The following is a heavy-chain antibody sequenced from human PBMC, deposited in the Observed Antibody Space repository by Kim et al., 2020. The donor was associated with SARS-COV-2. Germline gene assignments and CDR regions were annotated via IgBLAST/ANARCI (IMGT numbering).Heavy chain of an antibody. D-gene: IGHD5-12*01. CDR3: AISGYDYYFDY. CDR1: GGSISSYY. Sequence: SETLSLTCTVSGGSISSYYWSWIRQPPGKGLEWIGYIYYSGSTNYNPSLKSRVTISVDTSKNQFSLKLSSVTAADTAVYYCAISGYDYYFDYWGQGTLVT. V-gene: IGHV4-59*08. J-gene: IGHJ4*02. CDR2: IYYSGST.